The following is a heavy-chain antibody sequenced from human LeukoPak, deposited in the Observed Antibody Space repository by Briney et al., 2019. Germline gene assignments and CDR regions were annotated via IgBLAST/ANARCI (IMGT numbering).Heavy chain of an antibody. Sequence: GASVRLSCVASGFTFSSYEINWVPQAPGKGLEWISHISSSGSTIYYADFLRGRFTISRDNAKNSVYLQMNSLRAEDTAVYYCARASGVSVPAGYWGQGTLVTVSS. J-gene: IGHJ4*02. D-gene: IGHD2-8*01. V-gene: IGHV3-48*03. CDR2: ISSSGSTI. CDR3: ARASGVSVPAGY. CDR1: GFTFSSYE.